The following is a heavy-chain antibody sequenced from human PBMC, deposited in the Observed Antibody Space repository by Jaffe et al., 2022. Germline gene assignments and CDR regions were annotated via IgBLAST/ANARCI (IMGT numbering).Heavy chain of an antibody. J-gene: IGHJ5*02. CDR1: GGSISSSSYY. V-gene: IGHV4-39*01. CDR2: IYYSGST. D-gene: IGHD1-1*01. Sequence: QLQLQESGPGLVKPSETLSLTCTVSGGSISSSSYYWGWIRQPPGKGLEWIGSIYYSGSTYYNPSLKSRVTISVDTSKNQFSLKLSSVTAADTAVYYCAIGTTGTTGWFDPWGQGTLVTVSS. CDR3: AIGTTGTTGWFDP.